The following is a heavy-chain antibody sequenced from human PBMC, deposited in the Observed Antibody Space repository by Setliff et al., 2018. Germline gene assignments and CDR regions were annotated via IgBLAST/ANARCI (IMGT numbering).Heavy chain of an antibody. CDR1: GGSISSHY. CDR2: IYYSGST. CDR3: ARGLGYYYDSSGYYFHYGMDV. D-gene: IGHD3-22*01. V-gene: IGHV4-59*11. J-gene: IGHJ6*02. Sequence: PSETLSLTCTVSGGSISSHYWSWIRQPPGKGLEWIGSIYYSGSTNYNPSLKSRVTISVDTSKNQFSLKLSSVTAADTAVYHCARGLGYYYDSSGYYFHYGMDVWGQGTTVTVSS.